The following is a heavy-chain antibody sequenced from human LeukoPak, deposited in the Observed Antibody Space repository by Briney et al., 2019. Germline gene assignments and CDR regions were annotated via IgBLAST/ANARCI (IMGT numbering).Heavy chain of an antibody. CDR1: GYTFTSYD. D-gene: IGHD3-10*01. CDR3: ARDRLGYGSDY. V-gene: IGHV1-18*01. Sequence: ASVKVSCKASGYTFTSYDINWVRQATGQGLEWMGLISVYNGNTNYAQKLQGRVTMTTDTSTSTAYMELRSLRSDDTAVYYCARDRLGYGSDYWGQGTLVTVSS. J-gene: IGHJ4*02. CDR2: ISVYNGNT.